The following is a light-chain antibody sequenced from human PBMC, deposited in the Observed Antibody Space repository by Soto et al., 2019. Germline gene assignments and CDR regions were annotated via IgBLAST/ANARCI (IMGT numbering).Light chain of an antibody. Sequence: QPVLTRSSSASASLGSSVTLTCTLSSGHSSSIIEWHQQQPGKAPRYLMKLEGSGTYNKGSGVHDRFSGSSSGADRYLTISNRQSEDEADYYCETWDSNTRVFGGGTKLTVL. CDR2: LEGSGTY. CDR1: SGHSSSI. CDR3: ETWDSNTRV. J-gene: IGLJ3*02. V-gene: IGLV4-60*03.